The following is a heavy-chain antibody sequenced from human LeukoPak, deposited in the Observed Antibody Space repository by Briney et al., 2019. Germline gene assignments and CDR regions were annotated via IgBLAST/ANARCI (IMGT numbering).Heavy chain of an antibody. D-gene: IGHD1-26*01. CDR1: GYTFTSYA. CDR3: TRGRGRFRIVGVTGYDAFDV. CDR2: INPSGGRT. J-gene: IGHJ3*01. Sequence: GASVKVSCKASGYTFTSYAMNWVRQAPGQGLEWMGIINPSGGRTTYSQKFQGRVTMTRDMSTSTVYMELSSLRSEDTAVYYCTRGRGRFRIVGVTGYDAFDVWGQGTMVTVSS. V-gene: IGHV1-46*01.